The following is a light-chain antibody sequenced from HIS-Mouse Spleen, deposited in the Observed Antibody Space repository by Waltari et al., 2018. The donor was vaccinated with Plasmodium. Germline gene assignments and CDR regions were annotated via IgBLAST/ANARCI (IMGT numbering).Light chain of an antibody. CDR2: VAS. V-gene: IGKV3-20*01. CDR3: QQYGSSPPYT. Sequence: ELVLTQSPGTLSLSPGERSTLSCRASQSVSSSYLAWYQQKPGQAPRLLIYVASSRATGIPDRFSGSGSGTDFTLTISRLEPEDFAVYYCQQYGSSPPYTFGQGTKLEIK. J-gene: IGKJ2*01. CDR1: QSVSSSY.